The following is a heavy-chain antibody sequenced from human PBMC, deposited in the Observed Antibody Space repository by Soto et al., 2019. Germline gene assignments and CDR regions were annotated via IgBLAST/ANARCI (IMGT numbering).Heavy chain of an antibody. CDR3: ARWYSSGLYYLDY. CDR1: GYSFTSYW. V-gene: IGHV5-51*01. Sequence: GESLKISCKGSGYSFTSYWIAWVRQMPGKGLECMGIIYPGDSDTRYSPSFQGQVTISADKSSAYLQWNSLEASDTAMYYCARWYSSGLYYLDYWGQGALVTVSS. CDR2: IYPGDSDT. J-gene: IGHJ4*02. D-gene: IGHD6-19*01.